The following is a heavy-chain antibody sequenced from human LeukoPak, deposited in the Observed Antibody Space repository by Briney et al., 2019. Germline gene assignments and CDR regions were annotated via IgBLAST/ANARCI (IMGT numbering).Heavy chain of an antibody. V-gene: IGHV4-61*02. Sequence: PSQTLSLTCTVSGGSISSGSYYWSWIRQPAGKGLEWIGRIYTSGSTNYNPSLKSRVTISVDTSKNQFSLRLNSVTAADTAVYYCARDSKPAYSSGPGNWFDPWGQGTLVTVSS. J-gene: IGHJ5*02. CDR3: ARDSKPAYSSGPGNWFDP. CDR2: IYTSGST. CDR1: GGSISSGSYY. D-gene: IGHD6-25*01.